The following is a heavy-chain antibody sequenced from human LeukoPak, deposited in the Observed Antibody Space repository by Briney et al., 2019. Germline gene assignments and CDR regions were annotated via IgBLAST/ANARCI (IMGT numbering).Heavy chain of an antibody. CDR1: DSSFRSHD. Sequence: GGSLRLSCAASDSSFRSHDMSWVRQTLEKGLEWVSSISGDGATFYADSVKGRFTISRDKSENILYLQMNSLQADDTAIYYCAKGPNFGSWRAVDYWGQGSLVTVSS. J-gene: IGHJ4*02. V-gene: IGHV3-23*01. CDR3: AKGPNFGSWRAVDY. CDR2: ISGDGAT. D-gene: IGHD3-10*01.